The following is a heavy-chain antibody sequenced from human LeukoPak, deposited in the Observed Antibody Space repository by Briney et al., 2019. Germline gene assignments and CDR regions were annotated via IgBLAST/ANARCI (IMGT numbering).Heavy chain of an antibody. D-gene: IGHD3-22*01. CDR1: GFTVSSNY. V-gene: IGHV3-53*01. J-gene: IGHJ4*02. Sequence: GGSLRLSCAASGFTVSSNYMSWVRQAPGKWLEWVSVIYSGGSTYYADSVKGRFTISRDNSKNTLYLQMNSLRAEDTAVYYCAKDQYSYDSSDHYGYFDYWGQGTLVTVSS. CDR3: AKDQYSYDSSDHYGYFDY. CDR2: IYSGGST.